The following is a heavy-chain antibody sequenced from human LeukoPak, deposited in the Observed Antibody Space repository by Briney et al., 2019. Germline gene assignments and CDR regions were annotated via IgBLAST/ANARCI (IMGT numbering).Heavy chain of an antibody. Sequence: GGSLRLSCAASGFTFSSYGMIWVRQAPGKGLEWVSGISGSGGSTYLADSVKGRFTISRDNSKNTLYLQMNSLRADDTAVYYCARDLESPGELKYYYYMDVWGKGTTVTVSS. D-gene: IGHD3-10*01. V-gene: IGHV3-23*01. CDR1: GFTFSSYG. CDR2: ISGSGGST. J-gene: IGHJ6*03. CDR3: ARDLESPGELKYYYYMDV.